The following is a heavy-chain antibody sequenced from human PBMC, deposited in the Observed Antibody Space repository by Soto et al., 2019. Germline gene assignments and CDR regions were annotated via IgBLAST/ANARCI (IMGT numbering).Heavy chain of an antibody. CDR2: INHSGST. D-gene: IGHD1-26*01. Sequence: SETLSLTCAVYGGSFSGPNWSWIRQPPGKGLEWIGEINHSGSTNYNPSLKSRVTISIDMSKNQYSLKVSSVTAADTAVYYCARGPYSRGVGATNPSHWGQGTLVTVSS. CDR3: ARGPYSRGVGATNPSH. V-gene: IGHV4-34*01. J-gene: IGHJ4*02. CDR1: GGSFSGPN.